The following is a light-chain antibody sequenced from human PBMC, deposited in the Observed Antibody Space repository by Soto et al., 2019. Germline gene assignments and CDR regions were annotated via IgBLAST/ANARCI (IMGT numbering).Light chain of an antibody. J-gene: IGKJ1*01. CDR3: QKYNSARET. CDR1: QAIDNY. V-gene: IGKV1-27*01. Sequence: DIQMTQSPSSLSASVGDRVTITCRASQAIDNYLAWYQQKPGKVPTVLIYSTSTLKSWVPSRFSGSGSGTDFTLTISSLQPEDVATYYCQKYNSARETFGQGTKVEI. CDR2: STS.